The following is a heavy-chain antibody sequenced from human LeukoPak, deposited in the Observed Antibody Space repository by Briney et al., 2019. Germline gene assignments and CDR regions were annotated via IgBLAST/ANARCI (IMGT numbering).Heavy chain of an antibody. D-gene: IGHD2-2*01. CDR2: IYTSGST. CDR3: AREIVVVPAAIRSYDSMYNWFDP. V-gene: IGHV4-61*02. J-gene: IGHJ5*02. Sequence: SQTLSLTCTVSGGSISSGSYYWSWIRQPAGKGLEWIGRIYTSGSTNYNPSLKSRVTISVDTSKNQFSLKLSSVTAADTAVYYCAREIVVVPAAIRSYDSMYNWFDPWGQRTLVTVSS. CDR1: GGSISSGSYY.